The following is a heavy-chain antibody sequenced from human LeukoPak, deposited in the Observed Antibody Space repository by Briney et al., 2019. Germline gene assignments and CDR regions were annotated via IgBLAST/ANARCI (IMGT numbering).Heavy chain of an antibody. CDR1: GGSISSHY. D-gene: IGHD2-21*02. CDR2: IYYSGGT. V-gene: IGHV4-59*11. Sequence: PSETLSLTCTVSGGSISSHYWSWIRQPPGKGLEWTGYIYYSGGTNYNPSLKSRVTISVDTSKNQFSLKLSSVTAADTAVYYCARAEKLAYCGGDCSRGWFDPWGQGTLVTVSS. CDR3: ARAEKLAYCGGDCSRGWFDP. J-gene: IGHJ5*02.